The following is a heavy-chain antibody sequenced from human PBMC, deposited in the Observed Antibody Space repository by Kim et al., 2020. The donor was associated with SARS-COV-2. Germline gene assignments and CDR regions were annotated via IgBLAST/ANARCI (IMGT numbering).Heavy chain of an antibody. J-gene: IGHJ6*04. D-gene: IGHD3-22*01. CDR3: ARDYYDSSGYPV. CDR1: GFTVSSNY. Sequence: GGSLRLSCAASGFTVSSNYMSWVRQAPGKGLEWVSVIYSGGSTYYADSVKGRFTISRDNSKNTLYLQMNSLRAEDTAVYYCARDYYDSSGYPVWGKGTTVTVSS. CDR2: IYSGGST. V-gene: IGHV3-66*01.